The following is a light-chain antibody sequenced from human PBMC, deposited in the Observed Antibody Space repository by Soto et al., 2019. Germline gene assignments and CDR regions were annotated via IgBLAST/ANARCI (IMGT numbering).Light chain of an antibody. V-gene: IGKV3-15*01. J-gene: IGKJ1*01. CDR3: QQYNNWPPWT. Sequence: EIVMTQSPATLSVSPGERATLSCRASQSVSSNLAWYQQKPGQAPRLLIYGASTSATGIPARFSGSGSGNEFTLTISSLQSEDFAVYYCQQYNNWPPWTFGQGTKVEIK. CDR2: GAS. CDR1: QSVSSN.